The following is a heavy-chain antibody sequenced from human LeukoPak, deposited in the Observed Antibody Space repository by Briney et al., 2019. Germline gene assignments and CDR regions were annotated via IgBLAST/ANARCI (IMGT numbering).Heavy chain of an antibody. CDR1: GFTFTKFW. CDR2: IYHSGST. Sequence: GSLRLSCEASGFTFTKFWMSWVRQPPGKGLEWIGEIYHSGSTKYNPSLKSRVTVSEDKSKNQFSLKLSSVTAADTAVYYCAREDYDDSGGWYFDLWGRGTLVTVSS. D-gene: IGHD3-3*01. CDR3: AREDYDDSGGWYFDL. V-gene: IGHV4-4*02. J-gene: IGHJ2*01.